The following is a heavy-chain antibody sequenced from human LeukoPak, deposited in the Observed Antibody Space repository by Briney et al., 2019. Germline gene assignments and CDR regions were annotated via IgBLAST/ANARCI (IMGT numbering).Heavy chain of an antibody. CDR1: GGSISSSNW. Sequence: SETLSLTCAVSGGSISSSNWWSWVRQPPGKGLEWIGEIYHSGSTNYNPSLKSRVTISVDTSKNQFSLKLSSVTAADTAVYYCARAGNWNDPYYYYYYMDVWGKGTTVTISS. CDR3: ARAGNWNDPYYYYYYMDV. CDR2: IYHSGST. V-gene: IGHV4-4*02. D-gene: IGHD1-20*01. J-gene: IGHJ6*03.